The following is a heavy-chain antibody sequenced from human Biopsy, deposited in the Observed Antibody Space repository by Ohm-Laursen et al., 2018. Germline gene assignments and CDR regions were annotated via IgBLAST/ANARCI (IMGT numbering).Heavy chain of an antibody. CDR1: GFTFPTYA. Sequence: SLRLSCAASGFTFPTYAMNWVCQAPGKGLEWVAHIDVSDYNTYYADSVRGRFTISRDNSKQMVHLEINRLTADDTAVYYCVKQWGGYNFDSWGQGTLVTVSS. D-gene: IGHD1-14*01. J-gene: IGHJ5*01. V-gene: IGHV3-23*01. CDR2: IDVSDYNT. CDR3: VKQWGGYNFDS.